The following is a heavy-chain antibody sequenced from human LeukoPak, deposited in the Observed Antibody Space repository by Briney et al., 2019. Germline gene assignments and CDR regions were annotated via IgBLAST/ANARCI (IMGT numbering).Heavy chain of an antibody. J-gene: IGHJ6*03. CDR2: VYYSGST. V-gene: IGHV4-39*02. CDR3: ARGREMATISYYYYMDV. CDR1: GDSINTNIYY. D-gene: IGHD5-24*01. Sequence: SETLSLTCTVSGDSINTNIYYWGWIRQPPGKGLEWIGHVYYSGSTYSSPSLKGRVTILLDTSNNHFSLRLSSVTAADTAVYYCARGREMATISYYYYMDVWGKGTTVTVSS.